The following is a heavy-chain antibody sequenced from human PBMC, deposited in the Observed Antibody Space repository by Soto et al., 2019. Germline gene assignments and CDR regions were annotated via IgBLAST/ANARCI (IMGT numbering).Heavy chain of an antibody. CDR3: ARESNAHVDC. CDR2: IAHDGSEK. Sequence: GPLRPPSQDSAFTFSGVSMISVRQAPGRGLEWGATIAHDGSEKFYVDSVKGRFTISRDNTKNSLYLQMNSLRAEDTALYYCARESNAHVDCGGQGNMVTVSS. D-gene: IGHD7-27*01. J-gene: IGHJ4*02. V-gene: IGHV3-7*01. CDR1: AFTFSGVS.